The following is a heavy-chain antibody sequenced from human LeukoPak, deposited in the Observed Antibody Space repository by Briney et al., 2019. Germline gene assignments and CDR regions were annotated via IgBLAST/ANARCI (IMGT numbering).Heavy chain of an antibody. D-gene: IGHD3-10*01. Sequence: GGSLRLSCAASGFTFSSSAMHWVRQAPGKGLEWVALISYDGSTKYYIDSVKGRFTISRDNSKNTLYLQINSPRAEDTAVYYCARDIYQITMLRGADTYHYYVMDVWGQGTTVTVSS. J-gene: IGHJ6*02. V-gene: IGHV3-30-3*01. CDR2: ISYDGSTK. CDR3: ARDIYQITMLRGADTYHYYVMDV. CDR1: GFTFSSSA.